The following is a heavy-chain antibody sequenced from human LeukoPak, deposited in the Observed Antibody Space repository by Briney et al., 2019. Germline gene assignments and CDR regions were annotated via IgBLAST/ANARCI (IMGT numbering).Heavy chain of an antibody. Sequence: GGSLRLSCAASGFTFSAFWMSWVRQGPGKGLEWVASIKPDGSDSHHVDSVMGRFTISRDNAKNLLYLQMNSLSAEDTAVYYWARLFGGVTTFDYWGQGALVTVSS. CDR1: GFTFSAFW. D-gene: IGHD4-17*01. V-gene: IGHV3-7*01. CDR3: ARLFGGVTTFDY. J-gene: IGHJ4*02. CDR2: IKPDGSDS.